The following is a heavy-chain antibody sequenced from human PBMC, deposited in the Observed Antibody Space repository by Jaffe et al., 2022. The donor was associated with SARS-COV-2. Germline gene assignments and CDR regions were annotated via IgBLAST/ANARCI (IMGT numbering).Heavy chain of an antibody. CDR3: ARDSQVATIAYYYYYMDV. V-gene: IGHV3-30*04. D-gene: IGHD5-12*01. CDR1: GFTFSTYA. CDR2: MSYDGSNK. J-gene: IGHJ6*03. Sequence: QVQLVESGGGVVQPGRSLRLSCGASGFTFSTYAMHWVRQAPGKGLEWVAIMSYDGSNKYYADSVKGRFTISRDNSKNTLYLQMNSLRAEDTAVYYCARDSQVATIAYYYYYMDVWGKGTTVTVSS.